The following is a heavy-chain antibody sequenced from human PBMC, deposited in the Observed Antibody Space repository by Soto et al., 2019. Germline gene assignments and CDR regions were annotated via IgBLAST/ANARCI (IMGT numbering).Heavy chain of an antibody. CDR2: IYHYGST. Sequence: QVQLQESGPGLVKPSQTLSLTCTVSGGSISTAGYYWSWIRQHPGKGLECIGYIYHYGSTYYDPSLKSRVTISVDTSKNHFSLELSSVTAADTAVYYCARTGDSSGYYSSYYFDTWGQGTLVTVSS. J-gene: IGHJ4*02. CDR1: GGSISTAGYY. D-gene: IGHD3-22*01. V-gene: IGHV4-31*03. CDR3: ARTGDSSGYYSSYYFDT.